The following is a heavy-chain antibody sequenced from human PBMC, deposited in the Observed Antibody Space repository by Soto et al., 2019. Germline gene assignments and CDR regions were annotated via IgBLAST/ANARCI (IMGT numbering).Heavy chain of an antibody. CDR3: ARTRQSCTSPRCHDVYFDF. CDR2: IHHNGDT. CDR1: GDSLNTNNW. D-gene: IGHD2-2*01. V-gene: IGHV4-4*02. Sequence: SETLSLTCAVFGDSLNTNNWWSWVRQTPGKGLEWIGEIHHNGDTTYTPSLKSRVNMSLDKSKYPFSLSLTSVAAADTAVYSCARTRQSCTSPRCHDVYFDFWGRGTLVTVSS. J-gene: IGHJ4*02.